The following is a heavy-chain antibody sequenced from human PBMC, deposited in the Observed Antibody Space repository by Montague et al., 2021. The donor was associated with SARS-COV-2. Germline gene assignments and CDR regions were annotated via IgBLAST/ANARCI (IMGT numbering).Heavy chain of an antibody. J-gene: IGHJ4*02. V-gene: IGHV4-39*01. CDR1: GGSISSGSYY. Sequence: SETLSLTCTVAGGSISSGSYYWGWIRPPPGKGLEWIGNFHSSGSTYYKSRVTISVDTSKNQFSLKVTSVTAADTAVYYCARRLGGSGWLDYWGQGTLVTVSS. D-gene: IGHD6-25*01. CDR2: FHSSGST. CDR3: ARRLGGSGWLDY.